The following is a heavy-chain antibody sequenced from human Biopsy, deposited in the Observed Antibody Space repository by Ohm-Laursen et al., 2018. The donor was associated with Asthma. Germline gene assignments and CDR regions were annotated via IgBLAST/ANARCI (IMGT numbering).Heavy chain of an antibody. V-gene: IGHV4-39*01. D-gene: IGHD6-13*01. CDR3: VRGSSSWHHGPFHYYYGLNV. Sequence: GTLSLTCSPSSGSGGYMRSGNYYWGWIRQPPGKGLERIGSIYYSGTTYYNPSPEDRVTVSADTSKNQFSQKLTSVTAADTAVYYCVRGSSSWHHGPFHYYYGLNVWGQETTATVSS. CDR2: IYYSGTT. J-gene: IGHJ6*02. CDR1: SGSGGYMRSGNYY.